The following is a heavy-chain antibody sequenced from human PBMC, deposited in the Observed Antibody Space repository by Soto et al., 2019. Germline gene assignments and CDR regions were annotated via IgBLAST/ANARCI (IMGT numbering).Heavy chain of an antibody. V-gene: IGHV3-23*01. Sequence: GGFLRLSCAASGFTFSSYAMSWVRQAPGKGLEWVSAISGSGGSTYYADSVKGRFTISRDNSKNTLYLQMNSLRAEDTAVYYCAKDEMSLRFLEWLPHPSYYFDYWGQGTLVTVSS. J-gene: IGHJ4*02. CDR1: GFTFSSYA. D-gene: IGHD3-3*01. CDR3: AKDEMSLRFLEWLPHPSYYFDY. CDR2: ISGSGGST.